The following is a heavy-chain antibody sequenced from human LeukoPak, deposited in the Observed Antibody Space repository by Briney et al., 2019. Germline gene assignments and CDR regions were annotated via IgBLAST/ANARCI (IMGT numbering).Heavy chain of an antibody. D-gene: IGHD3-10*01. CDR3: ARDRWFGEYPYGMDV. V-gene: IGHV1-2*02. CDR2: INPNSGGT. J-gene: IGHJ6*02. CDR1: GYTFTGYY. Sequence: GASVKVSCKASGYTFTGYYMHWVRQAPGQGLEWMGWINPNSGGTNYAQKFQGRVTMTRATSISTAYMELSRLRSDDTAVYYCARDRWFGEYPYGMDVWGQGTTVTVSS.